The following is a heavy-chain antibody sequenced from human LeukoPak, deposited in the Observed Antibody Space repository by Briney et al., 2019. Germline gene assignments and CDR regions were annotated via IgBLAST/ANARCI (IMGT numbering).Heavy chain of an antibody. J-gene: IGHJ4*02. Sequence: GGSLRLSCAASGFTFSSYGMHWVRQAPGKGLEWVAFIRYDGSNKYYADSVKGRFTISRDNSKNTLYLQMNSLRAEDTAVYYCARDRGSGRGGFDYWGQGTLVTVSS. V-gene: IGHV3-30*02. CDR1: GFTFSSYG. CDR3: ARDRGSGRGGFDY. D-gene: IGHD1-26*01. CDR2: IRYDGSNK.